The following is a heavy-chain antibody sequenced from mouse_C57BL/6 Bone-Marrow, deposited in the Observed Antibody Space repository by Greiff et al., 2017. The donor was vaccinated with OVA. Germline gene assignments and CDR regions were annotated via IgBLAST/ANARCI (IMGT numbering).Heavy chain of an antibody. J-gene: IGHJ1*03. CDR1: GYAFTNYL. D-gene: IGHD1-1*01. V-gene: IGHV1-54*01. Sequence: VQLQQSGAELVRPGTSVKVSCKASGYAFTNYLIEWVTQRPGQGLECIGVINPGSGGTNFNGKFKGKATLTADKSSSTAYLQLSSLTSEDSAVYFCARRGAFSTTVVRDFDVWGTGTTVTVSS. CDR3: ARRGAFSTTVVRDFDV. CDR2: INPGSGGT.